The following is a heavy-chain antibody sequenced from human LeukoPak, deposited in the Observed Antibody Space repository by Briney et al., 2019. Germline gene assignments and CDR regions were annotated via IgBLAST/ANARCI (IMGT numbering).Heavy chain of an antibody. CDR1: GGSFSGYY. Sequence: SETLSLTCAVYGGSFSGYYWSWIRQPPGKGLEWIGEINHSGSTNYNPSLKSRVTISVDASKNQFSLKLSSVTAADTAVYYCARGPLFPYYYYYMDVWGKGTTVTVSS. J-gene: IGHJ6*03. CDR3: ARGPLFPYYYYYMDV. CDR2: INHSGST. D-gene: IGHD2-21*01. V-gene: IGHV4-34*01.